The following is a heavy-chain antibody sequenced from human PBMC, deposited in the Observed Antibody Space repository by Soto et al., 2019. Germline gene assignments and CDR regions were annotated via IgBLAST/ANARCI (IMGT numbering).Heavy chain of an antibody. D-gene: IGHD2-15*01. Sequence: QVQLVESGGGVVQPGKSLRLSCAASGFTFSTYGMHWVRQAPGKGLEWVAVISYDGSNEYYADSVKGRFTISRDNSENTLYLQMNSLRAEDTALYYCAKDRWYCSGGSCKLPDYWGQGTLVTVSS. CDR3: AKDRWYCSGGSCKLPDY. CDR1: GFTFSTYG. J-gene: IGHJ4*02. CDR2: ISYDGSNE. V-gene: IGHV3-30*18.